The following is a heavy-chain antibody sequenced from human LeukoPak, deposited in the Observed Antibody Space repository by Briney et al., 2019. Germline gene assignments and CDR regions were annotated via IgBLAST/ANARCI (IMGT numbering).Heavy chain of an antibody. J-gene: IGHJ6*02. CDR2: INSDGSST. V-gene: IGHV3-74*01. CDR1: GFTFSSYW. Sequence: PGGSLRLSCAASGFTFSSYWMHWVRQAPGKGLVWVSRINSDGSSTSYADSVKGRFTISRDNAKNTLYLQMNSLRVEDTAVYYCAKDPGAAAHPYYYYGMDVWGQGTTVTVSS. CDR3: AKDPGAAAHPYYYYGMDV. D-gene: IGHD6-13*01.